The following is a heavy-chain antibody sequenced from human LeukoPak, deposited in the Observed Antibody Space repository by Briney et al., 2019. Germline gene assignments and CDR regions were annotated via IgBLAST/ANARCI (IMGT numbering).Heavy chain of an antibody. CDR2: IYNSGST. CDR3: ARVGEPSHYYDSSGYAFDI. D-gene: IGHD3-22*01. J-gene: IGHJ3*02. Sequence: SETLSLTCSVSGGSISSYYWSWIRQSPGKGLEWIGYIYNSGSTNYNPSLKSRVTISVDTSKNQFSLKLSSVTAADTAVYYCARVGEPSHYYDSSGYAFDIWGQGTMVTVSS. V-gene: IGHV4-59*12. CDR1: GGSISSYY.